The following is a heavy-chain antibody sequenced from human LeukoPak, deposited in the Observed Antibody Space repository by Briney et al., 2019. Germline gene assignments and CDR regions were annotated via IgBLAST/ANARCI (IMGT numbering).Heavy chain of an antibody. D-gene: IGHD3-9*01. Sequence: PGGSLRLSCAASGFTFSSYEMNWVRQAPGKGLEWVSYISSSGSTIYYADSVKGRFTIFRDNAKNSLYLQMNSLRAEDTALYYCARDYDILTGSPDAFDIWAKGQWSPSLQ. V-gene: IGHV3-48*03. CDR1: GFTFSSYE. CDR2: ISSSGSTI. J-gene: IGHJ3*02. CDR3: ARDYDILTGSPDAFDI.